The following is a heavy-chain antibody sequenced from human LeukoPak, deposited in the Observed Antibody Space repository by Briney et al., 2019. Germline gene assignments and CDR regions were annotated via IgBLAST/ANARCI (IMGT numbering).Heavy chain of an antibody. CDR1: GFTFSDYY. V-gene: IGHV3-11*01. J-gene: IGHJ4*02. CDR2: ISSSGSTI. Sequence: GGSLRLSCAASGFTFSDYYMSWIRQAPGKGLEWVSYISSSGSTIYYADSVKGRFTISRDNAKNSLYLQMNSLRAEDTAVYYCARDLLEGAIDPVPFDYWGQGTLVTVSS. D-gene: IGHD1-26*01. CDR3: ARDLLEGAIDPVPFDY.